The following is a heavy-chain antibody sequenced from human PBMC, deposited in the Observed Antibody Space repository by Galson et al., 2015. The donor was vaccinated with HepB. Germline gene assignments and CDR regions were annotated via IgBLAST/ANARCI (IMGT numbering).Heavy chain of an antibody. CDR2: IYSGGST. CDR3: AREGRYDFWSGYPDYGMDV. V-gene: IGHV3-53*01. Sequence: SLRLSCAASGFTVSSNYMSWVRQAPGKGLEWVSVIYSGGSTYYADSVKGRFTISRDNSKNTLYLQMNSLRAEDTAVYYCAREGRYDFWSGYPDYGMDVWGQGTTVTVSS. D-gene: IGHD3-3*01. J-gene: IGHJ6*02. CDR1: GFTVSSNY.